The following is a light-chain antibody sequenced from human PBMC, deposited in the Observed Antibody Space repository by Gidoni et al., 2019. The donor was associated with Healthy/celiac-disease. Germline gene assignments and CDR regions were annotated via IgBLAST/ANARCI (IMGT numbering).Light chain of an antibody. Sequence: DIQMTQSPSSLSASVGDRVTITCQASHDISNYLNWYQQKPGKAPNLLNYDASKLATGVPSMFSGSGSGTYFTFTISSLQPEDIATYYCQQYNNLPLTFGPGTKVEIK. CDR1: HDISNY. CDR2: DAS. CDR3: QQYNNLPLT. V-gene: IGKV1-33*01. J-gene: IGKJ3*01.